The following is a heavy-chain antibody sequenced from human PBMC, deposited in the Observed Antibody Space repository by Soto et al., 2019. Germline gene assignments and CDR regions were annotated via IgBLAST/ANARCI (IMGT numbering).Heavy chain of an antibody. D-gene: IGHD2-21*01. J-gene: IGHJ4*02. CDR2: IFHDGNNK. V-gene: IGHV3-30*18. Sequence: QVQLVESGGGVVQPGRSLRLSCAASGFTFSAYAMHWVRQAPGKGLEWVAIIFHDGNNKFYADSVKGRFTVSRDNSKNTLVLQLDSLSAEDTAVYYCAKEVIGPSLSYFDSWGQGTLVTVSS. CDR1: GFTFSAYA. CDR3: AKEVIGPSLSYFDS.